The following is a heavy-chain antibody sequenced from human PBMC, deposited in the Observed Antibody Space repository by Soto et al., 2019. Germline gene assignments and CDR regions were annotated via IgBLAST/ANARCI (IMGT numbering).Heavy chain of an antibody. CDR1: GDSISSYS. Sequence: SETLSLTCTVSGDSISSYSWSWIRQPPGKGLEWIGNIHYNGNTKYSPSLKSRVTMSVDKSKNQFSLKLSSVTAADTAVYYCARAPAPLCSSSWYYFDYWGQGTLVTVSS. CDR3: ARAPAPLCSSSWYYFDY. V-gene: IGHV4-59*12. D-gene: IGHD6-13*01. J-gene: IGHJ4*02. CDR2: IHYNGNT.